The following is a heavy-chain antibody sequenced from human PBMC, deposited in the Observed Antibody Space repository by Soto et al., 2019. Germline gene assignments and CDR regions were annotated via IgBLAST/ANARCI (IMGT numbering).Heavy chain of an antibody. CDR3: ARDSGYYDSSGSPWYYYGMDV. J-gene: IGHJ6*02. CDR1: GGSISSYY. D-gene: IGHD3-22*01. Sequence: QVQLQESGPGLVKPSETLSLTCTVSGGSISSYYWSWIRQPAVKGLEWIGRIYTSGSTNYNPSLKSRVTMSVDTSKNRFSLKLSSVTAADAAVYYCARDSGYYDSSGSPWYYYGMDVWGQGTTVTVS. V-gene: IGHV4-4*07. CDR2: IYTSGST.